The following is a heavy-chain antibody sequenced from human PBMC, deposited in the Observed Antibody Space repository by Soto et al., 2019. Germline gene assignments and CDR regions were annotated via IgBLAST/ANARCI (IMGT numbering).Heavy chain of an antibody. J-gene: IGHJ6*02. Sequence: ASVNVSCKASGGTFSSYAISWVRQAPGQGLEWMGGIIPIFGTANYAQKFQGRVTITADESTSTAYMELSSLRSEDTAVYYCARVSGYYDSSGYYHYYYGMDVWGQGTTVTISS. CDR1: GGTFSSYA. D-gene: IGHD3-22*01. V-gene: IGHV1-69*13. CDR3: ARVSGYYDSSGYYHYYYGMDV. CDR2: IIPIFGTA.